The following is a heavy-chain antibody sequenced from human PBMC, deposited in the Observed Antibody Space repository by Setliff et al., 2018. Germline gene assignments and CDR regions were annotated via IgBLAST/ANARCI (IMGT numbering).Heavy chain of an antibody. J-gene: IGHJ3*02. D-gene: IGHD5-18*01. V-gene: IGHV4-39*01. CDR3: ARVPRFTDTRNAFDI. Sequence: SETLSLTCTVSGDSISSSSYYWGWIRQPPGKGLEWIGSISNSGGTYYNPSLKSRVTISVDTSKNQFSLKLSSVTAADTAVYYCARVPRFTDTRNAFDIWGQGTMVTVSS. CDR1: GDSISSSSYY. CDR2: ISNSGGT.